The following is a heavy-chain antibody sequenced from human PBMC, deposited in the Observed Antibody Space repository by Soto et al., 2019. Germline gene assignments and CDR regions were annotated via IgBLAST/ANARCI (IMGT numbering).Heavy chain of an antibody. V-gene: IGHV3-23*01. CDR1: GFTFSSYA. CDR3: AKKAAAAVYYYYAMHV. J-gene: IGHJ6*02. CDR2: ISGSGGST. Sequence: EVQLLESGGGLVQPGGSLRLSCAASGFTFSSYAMSWVRQAPGKGLEWVSSISGSGGSTYYADSVKGRFTISRGNFKNTLYLQMNSLGAEDTAVYYCAKKAAAAVYYYYAMHVWGQGTTVTVSS. D-gene: IGHD6-13*01.